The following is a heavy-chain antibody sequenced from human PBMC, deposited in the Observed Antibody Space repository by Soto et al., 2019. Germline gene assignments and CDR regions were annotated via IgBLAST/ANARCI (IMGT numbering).Heavy chain of an antibody. J-gene: IGHJ3*02. CDR1: GLPCGSYP. Sequence: VGPQLLSCASSGLPCGSYPRTLVSPTPGKGLQWVSSISVSAGTTYYADSVKGRFTISRDNSKNTLYLQMNSLRAEDTAVYYCARGFIYSSGPSDAFDIWGQGTMVNVS. CDR3: ARGFIYSSGPSDAFDI. D-gene: IGHD6-19*01. V-gene: IGHV3-23*01. CDR2: ISVSAGTT.